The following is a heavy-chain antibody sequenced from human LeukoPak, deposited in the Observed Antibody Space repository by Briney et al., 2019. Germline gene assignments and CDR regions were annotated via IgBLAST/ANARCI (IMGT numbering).Heavy chain of an antibody. V-gene: IGHV4-59*01. D-gene: IGHD1-26*01. J-gene: IGHJ3*02. Sequence: PSETLSLTCAVYGGSFSGYYWSWIRQPPGKGLEWIGYISYSGSTDYNPSLKSRVTISLDTSKNQFSLRLSSVTAADTAVYYCARETRLHSGSYSNDAFDIWGQGTMVTVSS. CDR2: ISYSGST. CDR1: GGSFSGYY. CDR3: ARETRLHSGSYSNDAFDI.